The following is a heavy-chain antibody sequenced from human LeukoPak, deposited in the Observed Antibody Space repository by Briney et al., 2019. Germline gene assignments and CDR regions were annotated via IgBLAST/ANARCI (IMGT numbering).Heavy chain of an antibody. Sequence: GGSLRLSCAASGFTFSSYAMHWVRQAPGKGLEYVSAISSNGGSTYYANSVKGRFTISRDNSKNTLYLQMGSLRSEDTAVHYCATGGPGTFDYWGQGTLVTVSS. V-gene: IGHV3-64*01. CDR1: GFTFSSYA. CDR3: ATGGPGTFDY. D-gene: IGHD6-13*01. CDR2: ISSNGGST. J-gene: IGHJ4*02.